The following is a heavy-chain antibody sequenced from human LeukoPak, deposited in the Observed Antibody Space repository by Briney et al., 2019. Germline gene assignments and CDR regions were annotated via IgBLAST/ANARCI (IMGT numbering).Heavy chain of an antibody. V-gene: IGHV4-34*01. J-gene: IGHJ4*02. Sequence: SETLSLTCAVYGGSFSGYYWSWIRQPPGKGLEWIGESNHFGSTNYNPSLKSRVTISVDTSKNQFSLKLSSVTAADTAVYYCARVARPCHKNFDYWGQGTLVTVSS. CDR3: ARVARPCHKNFDY. CDR1: GGSFSGYY. CDR2: SNHFGST. D-gene: IGHD6-25*01.